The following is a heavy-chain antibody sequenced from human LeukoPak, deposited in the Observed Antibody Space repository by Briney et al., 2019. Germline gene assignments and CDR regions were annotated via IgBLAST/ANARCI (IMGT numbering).Heavy chain of an antibody. CDR1: GYTFTAYY. CDR2: INPNSGGT. D-gene: IGHD3-10*01. Sequence: ASVKVSCKASGYTFTAYYMYWVRQAPGQGLEWMGWINPNSGGTNYAQKFQGRVTMTRDTSISTAYMELSRLRSDDTAVYYCARARFDAFDIWGQGTMVTVSS. J-gene: IGHJ3*02. V-gene: IGHV1-2*02. CDR3: ARARFDAFDI.